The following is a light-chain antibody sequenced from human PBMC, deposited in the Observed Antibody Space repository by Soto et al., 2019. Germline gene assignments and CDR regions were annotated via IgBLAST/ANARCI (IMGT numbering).Light chain of an antibody. J-gene: IGKJ3*01. V-gene: IGKV3-11*01. Sequence: EIVLTQSPGTLSLSPGERATLSFRASQTVSGAYLAWYRQKPGQAPRLLIYDASNRATGIPARFSGSGSGTAFTLTISSLEPEDFAVYYCQQRSNWLFGPGTKVDIK. CDR1: QTVSGAY. CDR3: QQRSNWL. CDR2: DAS.